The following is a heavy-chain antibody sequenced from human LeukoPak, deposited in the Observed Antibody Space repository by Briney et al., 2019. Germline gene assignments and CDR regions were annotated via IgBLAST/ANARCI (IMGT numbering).Heavy chain of an antibody. CDR3: AKDRGRYYFDY. J-gene: IGHJ4*02. CDR2: ISYDGSNK. Sequence: PGGSLRLSCAASGFTFSSYGMHWVRQAPGKGPEWVAVISYDGSNKYYADSVKGRFTISRDNSKNTLYLQMNSLRAEDTAVYYCAKDRGRYYFDYWGQGTLVTVSS. D-gene: IGHD3-10*01. CDR1: GFTFSSYG. V-gene: IGHV3-30*18.